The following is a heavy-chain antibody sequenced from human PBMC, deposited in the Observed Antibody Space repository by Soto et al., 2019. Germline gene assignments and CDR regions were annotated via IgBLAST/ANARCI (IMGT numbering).Heavy chain of an antibody. V-gene: IGHV3-66*01. CDR1: GFTVSSNY. Sequence: EVQLVESGGGLVQPGGSLRLSCAASGFTVSSNYMRWVRQTPGKGLEWVSVIYSGGSTYYADSVKGRFTISRDNSKNTLYLHMDRQRAEVTAVYYCAIDKAGYSDFWCLGTMFTVSS. CDR2: IYSGGST. D-gene: IGHD2-15*01. J-gene: IGHJ3*01. CDR3: AIDKAGYSDF.